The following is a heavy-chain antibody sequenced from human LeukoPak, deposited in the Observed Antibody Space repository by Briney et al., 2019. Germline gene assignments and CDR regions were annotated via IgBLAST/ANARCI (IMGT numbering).Heavy chain of an antibody. J-gene: IGHJ2*01. Sequence: GESLQISCQGSGYRFTSYWIGGVRPLPGKGLEWMGIIYPGDSDTRYSPSFQGQVTISADKSISTAYLQWSSLKASDTAMYYCARLVYGGNRVYWYFDLWGRGTLVTVSS. CDR1: GYRFTSYW. V-gene: IGHV5-51*01. CDR2: IYPGDSDT. CDR3: ARLVYGGNRVYWYFDL. D-gene: IGHD4-23*01.